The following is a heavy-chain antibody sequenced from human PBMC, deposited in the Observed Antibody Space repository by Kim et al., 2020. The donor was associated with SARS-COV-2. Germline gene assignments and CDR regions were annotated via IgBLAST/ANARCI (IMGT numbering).Heavy chain of an antibody. CDR2: IIPILGIA. V-gene: IGHV1-69*04. J-gene: IGHJ4*01. D-gene: IGHD2-15*01. CDR1: GGTFSSYA. Sequence: SVKVSCKASGGTFSSYAISWVRQAPGQGLEWMGRIIPILGIANYAQKFQGRVTITADKSTSTAYMELSSLRSEDTAVYYCAREHCSGGSCPMGYFDYWG. CDR3: AREHCSGGSCPMGYFDY.